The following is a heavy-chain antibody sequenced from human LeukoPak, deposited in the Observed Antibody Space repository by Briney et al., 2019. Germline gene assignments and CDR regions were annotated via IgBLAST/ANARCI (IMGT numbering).Heavy chain of an antibody. J-gene: IGHJ4*02. CDR3: ARENSYARAWSPFDF. Sequence: GGSPRLSCAASGFTFTNYWMTWVRQAPGKGLEWVANIKQDGSLYFYVDSVKGRFTISRDNAKNSVYLQMNSLRDEDTAVYYCARENSYARAWSPFDFWGQGALVTVSS. V-gene: IGHV3-7*01. D-gene: IGHD2-2*01. CDR2: IKQDGSLY. CDR1: GFTFTNYW.